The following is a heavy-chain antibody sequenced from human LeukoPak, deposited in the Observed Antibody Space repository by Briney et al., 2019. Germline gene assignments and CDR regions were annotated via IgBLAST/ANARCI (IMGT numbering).Heavy chain of an antibody. J-gene: IGHJ2*01. V-gene: IGHV1-18*01. CDR3: ARAAVVTPWWYFDL. CDR1: GYTFTSYG. CDR2: NSAYNGNT. Sequence: ASVKVSCKASGYTFTSYGISWVRQAPGQGLEWMGWNSAYNGNTNYAQKLQGRVTMTTDTSTSTAYMELRSLRSDDTAVYYCARAAVVTPWWYFDLWGRGTLVTVSS. D-gene: IGHD2-21*02.